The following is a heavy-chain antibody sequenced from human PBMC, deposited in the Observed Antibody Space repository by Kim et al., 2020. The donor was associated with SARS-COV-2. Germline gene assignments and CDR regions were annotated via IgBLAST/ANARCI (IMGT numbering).Heavy chain of an antibody. CDR3: ARAQRTTVYYYYYMDV. CDR2: INTNTGNP. D-gene: IGHD4-17*01. V-gene: IGHV7-4-1*02. J-gene: IGHJ6*03. Sequence: ASVKVSCKASGYTFTSYAMNWVRQAPGQGLEWMGWINTNTGNPTYAQGFTGRFVFSLDTSVSTAYLQISSLKAEDTAVYYCARAQRTTVYYYYYMDVWGKGTTVTVSS. CDR1: GYTFTSYA.